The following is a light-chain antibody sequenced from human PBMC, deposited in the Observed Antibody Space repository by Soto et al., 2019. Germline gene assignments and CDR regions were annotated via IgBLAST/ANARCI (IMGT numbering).Light chain of an antibody. CDR3: QQYDAWPLT. J-gene: IGKJ4*01. CDR2: GAA. CDR1: QSISSN. V-gene: IGKV3-15*01. Sequence: EIVMTQSPATLSVSPGERATLSCRANQSISSNLAWYQQKPGQAPRLLIYGAATRAPDVPARFSGSWSGTEFTLTINSLQSEDFAVYYCQQYDAWPLTFGGGTKVDIK.